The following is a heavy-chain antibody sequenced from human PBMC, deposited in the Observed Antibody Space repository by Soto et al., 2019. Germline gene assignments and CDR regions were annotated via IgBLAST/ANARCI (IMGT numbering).Heavy chain of an antibody. J-gene: IGHJ5*02. CDR3: ARGSFSRSSSWFDP. D-gene: IGHD6-6*01. Sequence: SETLCLSCTFSGGSISSGGYYWSWIRQHPGKGLEWIGYIYYSGRTYYNPSLHSRVSIAVDTTENQFSLKLTSVTAADTSVYYCARGSFSRSSSWFDPWGRGTLVTAPQ. V-gene: IGHV4-31*03. CDR1: GGSISSGGYY. CDR2: IYYSGRT.